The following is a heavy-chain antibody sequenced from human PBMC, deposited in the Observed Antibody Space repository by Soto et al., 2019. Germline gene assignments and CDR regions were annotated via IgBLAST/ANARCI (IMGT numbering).Heavy chain of an antibody. J-gene: IGHJ5*02. Sequence: QVRLVQSGTEMKKPGASVKVSCKASGYYFTGYYMHWVRQAPGQGLEWMGWINPNSGVTNYPQRFQGRVTMTRDTPLRTAYLEVKRLTSDDTAVYYCATNLFSSTSRGSDFDPWGQGTLVIVS. V-gene: IGHV1-2*02. CDR2: INPNSGVT. CDR3: ATNLFSSTSRGSDFDP. CDR1: GYYFTGYY. D-gene: IGHD6-19*01.